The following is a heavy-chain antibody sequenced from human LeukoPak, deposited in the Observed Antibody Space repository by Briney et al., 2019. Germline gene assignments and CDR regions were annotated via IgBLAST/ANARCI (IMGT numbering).Heavy chain of an antibody. Sequence: SETPSLTCSVSGYSISSSYYWGWVRQPPGKGLEWIGSIYHSGNTYYNPSLKSRVTISVDTSKNQFSLKPNTVTAADTAVYYCARAGYGDSDFDYWGQGTLVTVSS. CDR1: GYSISSSYY. J-gene: IGHJ4*02. CDR3: ARAGYGDSDFDY. D-gene: IGHD4-17*01. V-gene: IGHV4-38-2*02. CDR2: IYHSGNT.